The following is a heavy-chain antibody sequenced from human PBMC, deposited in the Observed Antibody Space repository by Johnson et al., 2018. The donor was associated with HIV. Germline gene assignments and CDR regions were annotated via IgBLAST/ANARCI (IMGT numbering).Heavy chain of an antibody. D-gene: IGHD1-1*01. J-gene: IGHJ3*01. CDR2: ISWNSDTI. Sequence: VQLVESGGGVVRPGGSLRLSCAASGFTFDDHGMSWVRQAPGKGLEWVSVISWNSDTIGYADSVKGRFTISRANSKNTLSLQMNSLGAEDTAVYFWATVWRNEGRHAFDVWGQGTMVTVSS. CDR1: GFTFDDHG. CDR3: ATVWRNEGRHAFDV. V-gene: IGHV3-20*04.